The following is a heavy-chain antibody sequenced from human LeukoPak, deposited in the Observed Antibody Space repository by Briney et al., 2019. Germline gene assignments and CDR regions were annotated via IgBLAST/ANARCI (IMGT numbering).Heavy chain of an antibody. Sequence: SETLSLTCTVSGGSISSSSYYWGLIRQPPGKGLEWIGSIYYSGRTYYHPSLKSRVTISVDTSKNQFSLKLTSVTAADTAVYYCASQGYYYYYMDVWDKGTTVTVSS. CDR1: GGSISSSSYY. J-gene: IGHJ6*03. CDR3: ASQGYYYYYMDV. V-gene: IGHV4-39*07. CDR2: IYYSGRT.